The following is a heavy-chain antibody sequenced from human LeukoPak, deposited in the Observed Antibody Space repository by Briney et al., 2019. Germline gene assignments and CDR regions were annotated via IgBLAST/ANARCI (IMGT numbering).Heavy chain of an antibody. J-gene: IGHJ4*02. CDR1: GGSISSSSYY. CDR2: IYYSGST. Sequence: PSETLSLTCTVSGGSISSSSYYWGWIRQPPGKGLEWIGSIYYSGSTYYNPSLKSRVTISVDTSKNQFSLKLSSVTAADTAVYYCARGGGSYWTDYWGQGTLVTVSS. CDR3: ARGGGSYWTDY. D-gene: IGHD1-26*01. V-gene: IGHV4-39*07.